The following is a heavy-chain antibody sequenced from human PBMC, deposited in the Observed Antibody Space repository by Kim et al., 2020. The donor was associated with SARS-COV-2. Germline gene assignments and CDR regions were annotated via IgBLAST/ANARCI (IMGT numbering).Heavy chain of an antibody. J-gene: IGHJ6*02. D-gene: IGHD4-4*01. CDR1: GGSISGGDYY. CDR2: INYSGTT. Sequence: SETLSLTRAVSGGSISGGDYYWDWIRQPPGKGLQWIGSINYSGTTYFNPALKSRVTVSVDTSNNQFSLKLTSVTAADTAVYYCARLIRSTVPNYYYYAMDVWGQGTTVTVSS. CDR3: ARLIRSTVPNYYYYAMDV. V-gene: IGHV4-39*01.